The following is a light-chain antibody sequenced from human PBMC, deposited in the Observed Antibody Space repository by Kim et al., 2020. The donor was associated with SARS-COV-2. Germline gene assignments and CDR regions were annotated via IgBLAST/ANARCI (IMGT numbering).Light chain of an antibody. CDR3: NSRDSSGNHLV. CDR1: SLRNHY. CDR2: GKN. J-gene: IGLJ3*02. Sequence: ALGQTVRITCQGDSLRNHYARWYQQKPGQAPLLVVYGKNNRPSGIPDRFSGFTSGNTAFLAITGAQAEDEADYYCNSRDSSGNHLVFGGGTKVTVL. V-gene: IGLV3-19*01.